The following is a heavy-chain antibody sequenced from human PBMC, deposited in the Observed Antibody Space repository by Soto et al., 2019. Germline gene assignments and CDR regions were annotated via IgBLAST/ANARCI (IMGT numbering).Heavy chain of an antibody. Sequence: PGGSLRLSCAASGFTFSSYGMHWARQAPGKGLEWVAVIWYDGSNKYYADSVKGGFTISRDNSKNTLYLQMNSLRAEDTAVYYCARDQAIAVAGTDYWGQGTLVTVSS. CDR1: GFTFSSYG. J-gene: IGHJ4*02. D-gene: IGHD6-19*01. CDR3: ARDQAIAVAGTDY. CDR2: IWYDGSNK. V-gene: IGHV3-33*01.